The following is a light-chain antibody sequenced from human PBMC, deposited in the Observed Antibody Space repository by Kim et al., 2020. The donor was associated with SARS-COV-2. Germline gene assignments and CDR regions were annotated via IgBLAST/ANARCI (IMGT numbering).Light chain of an antibody. J-gene: IGKJ1*01. Sequence: ASVGDRVTITCQASQGIKNHVNWYQQKPGKAPRLLIYGATNLETGVPSRFSGSGSGTDFTFTITSLQPEDIATYYCQQYNSLPSAFGQWTKVDIK. CDR3: QQYNSLPSA. CDR2: GAT. CDR1: QGIKNH. V-gene: IGKV1-33*01.